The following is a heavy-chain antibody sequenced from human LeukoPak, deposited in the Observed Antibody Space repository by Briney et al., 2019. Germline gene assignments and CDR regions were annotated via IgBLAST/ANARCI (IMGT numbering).Heavy chain of an antibody. V-gene: IGHV4-34*01. Sequence: SETLSLTCAVYGESFSGYYWSWIRQPPGKGLEWIGEINHSGSTNYNPSLKSRVTISVDTSKNQFSLKLSSVTAADTAVYYCAGLGNLAYCGGDCLGEYFQHWGQGTLVTVSS. D-gene: IGHD2-21*02. CDR1: GESFSGYY. J-gene: IGHJ1*01. CDR3: AGLGNLAYCGGDCLGEYFQH. CDR2: INHSGST.